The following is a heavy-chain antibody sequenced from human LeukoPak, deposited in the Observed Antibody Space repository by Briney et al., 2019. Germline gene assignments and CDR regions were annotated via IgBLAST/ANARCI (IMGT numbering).Heavy chain of an antibody. CDR3: ARPVAGRSDAFDI. V-gene: IGHV4-39*01. CDR1: GGSFSGYY. D-gene: IGHD6-19*01. CDR2: IYYSGST. Sequence: SETLSLTCAVYGGSFSGYYWGWIRQPPGKGLEWIGSIYYSGSTYYNPSLKSRVTISVDTSKNQFSLKLSSVTAADTAVYYCARPVAGRSDAFDIWGQGTMVTVSS. J-gene: IGHJ3*02.